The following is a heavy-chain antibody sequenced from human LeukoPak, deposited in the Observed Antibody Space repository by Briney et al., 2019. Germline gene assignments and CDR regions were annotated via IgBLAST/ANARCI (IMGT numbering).Heavy chain of an antibody. CDR3: ARDGPPRGWFDP. Sequence: SETLSLTCTVSGGSISSGSYYWSWIRQPAGKGLEWIGRIYTSGSTNYNPSLKSRVTISVDTSKNQFSLKLSSVTAADTAVYYCARDGPPRGWFDPWGQGTLVTVSS. CDR1: GGSISSGSYY. V-gene: IGHV4-61*02. J-gene: IGHJ5*02. CDR2: IYTSGST. D-gene: IGHD3-10*01.